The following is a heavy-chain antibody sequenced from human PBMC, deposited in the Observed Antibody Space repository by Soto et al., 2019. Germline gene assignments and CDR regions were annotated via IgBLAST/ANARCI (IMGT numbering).Heavy chain of an antibody. CDR2: IQSGGTT. Sequence: EVQLVESGGGLVQPGGSLRLSCAASGFTVSSKYMTWVRQAPGKGLEWVSLIQSGGTTYYADSVKGRFTISRDTSENTLHLQVDSLRVEDTAVYYCARDDVLGDGGRCYGITFDVWGKGTTVTVS. D-gene: IGHD2-15*01. CDR3: ARDDVLGDGGRCYGITFDV. CDR1: GFTVSSKY. J-gene: IGHJ6*03. V-gene: IGHV3-66*01.